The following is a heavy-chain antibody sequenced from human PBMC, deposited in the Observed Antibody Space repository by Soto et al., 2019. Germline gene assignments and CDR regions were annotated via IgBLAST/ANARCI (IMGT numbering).Heavy chain of an antibody. CDR1: GYTFTSYY. CDR3: ARDPKFGEFDYYGMEV. D-gene: IGHD3-10*01. J-gene: IGHJ6*01. V-gene: IGHV1-46*01. CDR2: INPSGGST. Sequence: ASVKVSCKASGYTFTSYYMHWVRQGPGQGLEWMGIINPSGGSTSYAQKFQGRVTMTRDTSTSTVYMELSSLRSEDTAVYYCARDPKFGEFDYYGMEVLGQGTTVNVSS.